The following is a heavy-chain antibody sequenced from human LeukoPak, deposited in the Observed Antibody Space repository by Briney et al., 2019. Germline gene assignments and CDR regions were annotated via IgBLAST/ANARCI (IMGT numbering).Heavy chain of an antibody. J-gene: IGHJ4*02. V-gene: IGHV4-39*01. CDR1: GGSIISSGHY. Sequence: PSETLSLTCTVSGGSIISSGHYWDWIRQPAGKGLEWIGSISYSGSTYYNPSLKSRVTISRDTSENQSSLKLSSVTAADTAVYYCARRRQLAIDYWGQETLVTVAS. CDR2: ISYSGST. D-gene: IGHD6-6*01. CDR3: ARRRQLAIDY.